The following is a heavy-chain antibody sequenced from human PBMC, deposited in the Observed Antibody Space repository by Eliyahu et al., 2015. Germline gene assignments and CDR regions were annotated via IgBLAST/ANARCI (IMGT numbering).Heavy chain of an antibody. CDR2: ISSSGSTI. J-gene: IGHJ4*02. CDR3: ARDGSSGNFDY. Sequence: EVQLVXSGXGLVQXGGSLRLSCAXXGFTXSCYEMNWVRQAPGKGLEWVSYISSSGSTIYYADSVKGRFTISRDNAKNSLYLQMNSLRAEDTAVYYCARDGSSGNFDYWGQGTLVTVSS. D-gene: IGHD3-22*01. V-gene: IGHV3-48*03. CDR1: GFTXSCYE.